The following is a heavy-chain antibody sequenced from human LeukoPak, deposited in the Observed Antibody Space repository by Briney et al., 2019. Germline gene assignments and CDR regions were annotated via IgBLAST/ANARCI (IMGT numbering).Heavy chain of an antibody. CDR3: AKDLGGWTGAFDI. V-gene: IGHV3-30*18. Sequence: GGCLRLSCAASGFTFSSYGMHWVRQAPGKGLEWVAVISYDGSNKYYADSVKGRFTISRDNAKNSLYLQMNSLSAGDMALYYCAKDLGGWTGAFDIWGQGTMVTVSS. CDR1: GFTFSSYG. D-gene: IGHD3-16*01. J-gene: IGHJ3*02. CDR2: ISYDGSNK.